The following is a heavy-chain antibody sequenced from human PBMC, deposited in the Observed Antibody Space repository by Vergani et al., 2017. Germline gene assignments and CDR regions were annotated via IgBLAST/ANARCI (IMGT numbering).Heavy chain of an antibody. CDR1: GFTFSSYS. V-gene: IGHV3-21*01. CDR2: ISSSSSYI. Sequence: EVQLLESGGGLVKPGGSLRLSCAASGFTFSSYSMNWVRQAPGKGLEWVSSISSSSSYIYYADSVKGRCTISRDNAKNSLYLQMNSLRAEDTAVYYCAASGPYYYYGMDVWGQGTTVTVSS. J-gene: IGHJ6*02. D-gene: IGHD2-15*01. CDR3: AASGPYYYYGMDV.